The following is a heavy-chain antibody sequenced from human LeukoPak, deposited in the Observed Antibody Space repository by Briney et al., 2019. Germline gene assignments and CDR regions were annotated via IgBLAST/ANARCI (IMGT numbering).Heavy chain of an antibody. D-gene: IGHD6-13*01. CDR3: ARDGQQLANYYYYYMDV. V-gene: IGHV7-4-1*02. CDR1: GYTFTSYA. Sequence: ASVKVSCKASGYTFTSYAMNWVRQAPGQGLEWMGWINTNTGNPTYAQGFTGRFVFSLDTSVSTAYLQISSLKAEDTAVYCCARDGQQLANYYYYYMDVWGKGTTVTVSS. J-gene: IGHJ6*03. CDR2: INTNTGNP.